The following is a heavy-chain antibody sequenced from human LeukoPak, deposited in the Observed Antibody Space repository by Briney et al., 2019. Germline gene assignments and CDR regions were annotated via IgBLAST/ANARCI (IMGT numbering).Heavy chain of an antibody. D-gene: IGHD4-23*01. V-gene: IGHV5-51*01. CDR3: ARLFGYGGSGYYFDY. CDR2: IYPDDSDT. J-gene: IGHJ4*02. Sequence: WESPKISWKCSGYSFTSYWIGLVRQMPGESLEWMWIIYPDDSDTRYSPSFQGQVTISADKSISTAYLQWSSLQASHTAISYCARLFGYGGSGYYFDYWGQGTLVTVSS. CDR1: GYSFTSYW.